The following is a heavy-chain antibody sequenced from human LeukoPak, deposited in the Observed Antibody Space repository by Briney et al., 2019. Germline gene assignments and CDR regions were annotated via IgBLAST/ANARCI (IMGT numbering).Heavy chain of an antibody. J-gene: IGHJ5*02. V-gene: IGHV4-34*01. CDR1: GGSFSGYY. CDR3: ARGFENWFDP. CDR2: INHSGST. Sequence: SETLSLTCAVYGGSFSGYYWGWIRQPPGKGLEWIGEINHSGSTDYNPSLKSRVTISVDTSKNQFSLKLSSVTAADTAVYYCARGFENWFDPWGQGTLVTVSS.